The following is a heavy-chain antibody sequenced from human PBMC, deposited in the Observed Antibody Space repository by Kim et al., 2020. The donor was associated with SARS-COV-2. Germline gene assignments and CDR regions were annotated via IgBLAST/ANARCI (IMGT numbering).Heavy chain of an antibody. V-gene: IGHV3-21*01. D-gene: IGHD4-4*01. CDR3: ARSRDYSNPSGLLEIDY. CDR1: GFTFSSYS. J-gene: IGHJ4*02. CDR2: ISSSSSYI. Sequence: GGSLRLSCAASGFTFSSYSMNWVRQAPGKGLEWVSSISSSSSYIYYADSVKGRFTISRDNAKNSLYLQMNSLRAEDTAVYYCARSRDYSNPSGLLEIDYWGQGTLVTVSS.